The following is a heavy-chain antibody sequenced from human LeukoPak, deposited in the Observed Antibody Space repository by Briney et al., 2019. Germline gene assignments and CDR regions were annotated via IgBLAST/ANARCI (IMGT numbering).Heavy chain of an antibody. CDR1: GFTFSSYA. CDR2: IYSGGST. D-gene: IGHD3-10*01. J-gene: IGHJ3*02. Sequence: GGSLRLSCAASGFTFSSYAMSWVRQAPGKGLEWVSVIYSGGSTYYADSVKGRFTISRDNSKNTLYLQMNSLRAEDTAVYYCAREGPYYYGSGSYSAFDIWGQGTMVTVSS. V-gene: IGHV3-66*01. CDR3: AREGPYYYGSGSYSAFDI.